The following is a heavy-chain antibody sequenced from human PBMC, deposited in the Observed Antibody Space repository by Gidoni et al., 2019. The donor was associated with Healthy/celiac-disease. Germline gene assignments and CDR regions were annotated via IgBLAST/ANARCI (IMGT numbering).Heavy chain of an antibody. J-gene: IGHJ4*02. CDR3: GRAGVIVGAGFDY. CDR1: GATFSSYA. CDR2: IIPILVIA. V-gene: IGHV1-69*04. Sequence: QVQLVQSGAEVKQPGSSGKVSCKASGATFSSYAISWLRQAPGQGLEWLGRIIPILVIANDEQSFQGRVTITADKSTSTAYMELSSLRSEDRAVYYCGRAGVIVGAGFDYGGQGTWSPSPQ. D-gene: IGHD1-26*01.